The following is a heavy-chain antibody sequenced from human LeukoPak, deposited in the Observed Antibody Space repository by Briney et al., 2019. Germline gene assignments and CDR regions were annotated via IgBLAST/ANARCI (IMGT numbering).Heavy chain of an antibody. CDR1: GFTFSDYY. CDR2: ISKNGKTI. J-gene: IGHJ6*03. Sequence: GGSLRLSCAASGFTFSDYYMSWIRQAPGKGLEWLSYISKNGKTIYYADSVKGRFTISRDNAKNSLYLQMNSLRAEDTAVYYCARDFRYCNTNCRGYYYYMDVWGKGTTVTVSS. D-gene: IGHD2/OR15-2a*01. CDR3: ARDFRYCNTNCRGYYYYMDV. V-gene: IGHV3-11*04.